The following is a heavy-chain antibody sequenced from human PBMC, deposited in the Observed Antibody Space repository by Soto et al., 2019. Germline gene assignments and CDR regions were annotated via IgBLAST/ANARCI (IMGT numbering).Heavy chain of an antibody. CDR1: GFSLSTTGVG. Sequence: QITLKESGPTLVKPTQTLTLTCTFSGFSLSTTGVGVGWIRQPPGKALEWLALIYWDDDKRYSPSLKSRLTITKDTSKSQVVLTMTNMDPVDTATFYWAHSHSSGWYSFPYFDYWGQGTLVTVSS. CDR2: IYWDDDK. D-gene: IGHD6-19*01. J-gene: IGHJ4*02. V-gene: IGHV2-5*02. CDR3: AHSHSSGWYSFPYFDY.